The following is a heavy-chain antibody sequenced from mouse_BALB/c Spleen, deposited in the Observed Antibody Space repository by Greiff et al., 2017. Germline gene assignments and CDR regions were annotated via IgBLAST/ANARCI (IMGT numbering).Heavy chain of an antibody. CDR3: AREGVYYDYGFAY. V-gene: IGHV2-6-7*01. CDR1: GFSLTGYG. J-gene: IGHJ3*01. Sequence: VMLVESGPGLVAPSQSLSITCTVSGFSLTGYGVNWVRQPPGKGLEWLGMIWGDGSTDYNSALKSRLSISKDNSKSQVFLKMNSLQTDDTARYYCAREGVYYDYGFAYWGQGTLVTVSA. D-gene: IGHD2-4*01. CDR2: IWGDGST.